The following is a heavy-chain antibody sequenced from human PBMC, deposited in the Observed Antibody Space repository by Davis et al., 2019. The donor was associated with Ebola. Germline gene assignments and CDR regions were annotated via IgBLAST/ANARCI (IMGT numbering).Heavy chain of an antibody. CDR1: GYSSTSYW. CDR3: ARVGYNWNYFDY. CDR2: IYPGDSDT. D-gene: IGHD1-20*01. J-gene: IGHJ4*02. V-gene: IGHV5-51*01. Sequence: PAGSLRLSCKGSGYSSTSYWIGCVRQMPGKGLEWMGIIYPGDSDTRYSPSFQVSADKSISTAYLQWSSLKASDTAMYYCARVGYNWNYFDYWGQGTLVTVSS.